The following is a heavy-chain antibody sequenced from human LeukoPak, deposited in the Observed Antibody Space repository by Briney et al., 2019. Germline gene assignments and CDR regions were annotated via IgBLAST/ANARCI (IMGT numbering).Heavy chain of an antibody. CDR3: ARIRLYDSSAYCVDY. CDR2: IDWDDDK. CDR1: GFSLSTSGMC. D-gene: IGHD3-22*01. V-gene: IGHV2-70*11. Sequence: SGPTLVKPTQTLTLTCTFSGFSLSTSGMCVSWIRQPPGKALEWLARIDWDDDKYYSTSLKTRLTISKDTSKNQVVLTMTNMDPVDTATYYCARIRLYDSSAYCVDYWGQGTLVTVSS. J-gene: IGHJ4*02.